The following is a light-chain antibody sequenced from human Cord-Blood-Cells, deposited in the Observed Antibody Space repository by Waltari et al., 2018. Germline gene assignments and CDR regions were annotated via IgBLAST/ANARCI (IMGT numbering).Light chain of an antibody. CDR2: KDS. CDR3: LSAYSSGTYQEV. V-gene: IGLV3-16*01. Sequence: SYELTPPPSVSVSLGQMARTTSSGEACKNEYAYWYQQKQGQFPVLVIYKDSERPSGIGERFSGSSSGTIVTLTISGVQAEDEADYYCLSAYSSGTYQEVFGGGTKLTVL. J-gene: IGLJ2*01. CDR1: ACKNEY.